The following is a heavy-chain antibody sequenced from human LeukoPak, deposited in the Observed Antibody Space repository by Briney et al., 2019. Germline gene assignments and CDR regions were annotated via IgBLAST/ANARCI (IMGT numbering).Heavy chain of an antibody. J-gene: IGHJ6*03. CDR2: IGSTTNSI. V-gene: IGHV3-48*03. D-gene: IGHD5-12*01. CDR3: ARDEYSGLYYYMDV. CDR1: EFSFSSYE. Sequence: GGSLRLSCAASEFSFSSYEVNWVRQAPGKGLEWVSYIGSTTNSIYYADSVKGRFTISRDNAKKSLHLQMNSLRAEDTAVYYCARDEYSGLYYYMDVWGKGTTVTVSS.